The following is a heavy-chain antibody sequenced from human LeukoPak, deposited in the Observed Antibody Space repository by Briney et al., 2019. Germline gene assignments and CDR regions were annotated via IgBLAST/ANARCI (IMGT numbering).Heavy chain of an antibody. V-gene: IGHV1-46*01. Sequence: ASVKVSCKASGYTFTSYYMHWVRQAPGQGLEWTGIINPSGGSTSYAQKFQGRVTMTRDTSTSTVYMELSSLRSEDTAVYYCARDYDSSGYFTGGAFDIWGQGTMVTVSS. J-gene: IGHJ3*02. CDR2: INPSGGST. CDR3: ARDYDSSGYFTGGAFDI. D-gene: IGHD3-22*01. CDR1: GYTFTSYY.